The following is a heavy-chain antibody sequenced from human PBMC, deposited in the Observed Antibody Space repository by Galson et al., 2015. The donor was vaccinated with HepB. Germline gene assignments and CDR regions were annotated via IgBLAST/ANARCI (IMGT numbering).Heavy chain of an antibody. CDR2: ICPIFQTP. D-gene: IGHD3-22*01. CDR1: GATFSTYA. Sequence: SVKVSCKASGATFSTYAINWVRQAPGQGLEWMGGICPIFQTPDYAQTFQGRVTITADESTRTAYMELSSLRSEDTAVYYCAGDLGYDSINFDWFDPWGQGTLVTVSS. V-gene: IGHV1-69*13. CDR3: AGDLGYDSINFDWFDP. J-gene: IGHJ5*02.